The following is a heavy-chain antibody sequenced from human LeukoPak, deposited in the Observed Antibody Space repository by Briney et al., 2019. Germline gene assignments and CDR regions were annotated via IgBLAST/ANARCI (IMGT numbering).Heavy chain of an antibody. CDR3: AREQQGRRAAFDY. J-gene: IGHJ4*02. CDR2: IWYDGNEI. V-gene: IGHV3-30*02. D-gene: IGHD1-1*01. Sequence: GGSLRLSCAASGFTFRSSGMHWVRQTPGKGLEWVVFIWYDGNEIYYADFVKGRFTISRDNSRNTLYLQMNSLRTEDTAVYYCAREQQGRRAAFDYWGQGTPVTVSS. CDR1: GFTFRSSG.